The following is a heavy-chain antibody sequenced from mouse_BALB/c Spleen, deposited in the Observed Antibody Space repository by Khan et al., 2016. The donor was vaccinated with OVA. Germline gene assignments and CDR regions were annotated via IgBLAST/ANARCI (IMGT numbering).Heavy chain of an antibody. D-gene: IGHD2-4*01. CDR2: ISYSGNT. Sequence: EVKLQESGPGLVKPSQSLSLTCTVTGYSITSEFAWNWIRQFPGNKLEWMGYISYSGNTRYNPSLKSLIPITRDTSRNQFFLQLNSVTTEDTATYYCARKDYYDYDPFPYWGQGTLVTVSA. CDR1: GYSITSEFA. CDR3: ARKDYYDYDPFPY. V-gene: IGHV3-2*02. J-gene: IGHJ3*01.